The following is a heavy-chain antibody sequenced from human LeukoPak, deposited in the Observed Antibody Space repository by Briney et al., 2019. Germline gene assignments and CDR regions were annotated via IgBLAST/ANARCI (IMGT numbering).Heavy chain of an antibody. CDR2: ISGSGGST. CDR3: NSYGDYPRY. D-gene: IGHD4-17*01. J-gene: IGHJ4*02. Sequence: GRSLRLSCAASGFTFSSYAMRWVPQAPGKGLEWVSAISGSGGSTYYADSVKGRFTISRDNSKNTLYLQMNSLRAEDTAVYYCNSYGDYPRYWGQGTLVTVSS. CDR1: GFTFSSYA. V-gene: IGHV3-23*01.